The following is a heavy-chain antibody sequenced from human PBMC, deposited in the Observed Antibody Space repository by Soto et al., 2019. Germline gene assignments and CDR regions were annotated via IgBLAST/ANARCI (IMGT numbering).Heavy chain of an antibody. CDR1: GYTLTELS. V-gene: IGHV1-24*01. CDR3: ATRRVVLRFLEWTPGNWFDP. Sequence: ASVKVSCKVSGYTLTELSMHWVRQSPGKGLEWMGGFDPEDGETIYAQKFQGRVTMTEDTSTDTAYMELSSLRSEDTAVYYCATRRVVLRFLEWTPGNWFDPWGQGTLVTVSS. CDR2: FDPEDGET. J-gene: IGHJ5*02. D-gene: IGHD3-3*01.